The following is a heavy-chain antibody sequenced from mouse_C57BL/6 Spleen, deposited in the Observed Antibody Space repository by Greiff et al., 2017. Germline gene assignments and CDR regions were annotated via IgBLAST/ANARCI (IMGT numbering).Heavy chain of an antibody. Sequence: QVQLQQPGAELVKPGASVKLSCKASGYTFTSYWMPWVKQRPGQGLEWIGEIDPSDSYTNYNQKFKGKATLTVDTSSSTAYMQLSSLTSEDSAVYYCARGYYDYSYYFDYWGQGTTLTVSS. CDR1: GYTFTSYW. V-gene: IGHV1-50*01. CDR3: ARGYYDYSYYFDY. J-gene: IGHJ2*01. D-gene: IGHD2-4*01. CDR2: IDPSDSYT.